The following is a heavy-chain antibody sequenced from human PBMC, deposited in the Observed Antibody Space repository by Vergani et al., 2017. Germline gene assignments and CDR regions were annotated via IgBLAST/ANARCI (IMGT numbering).Heavy chain of an antibody. Sequence: QVQLQESGPGLVKPSQTLSLTCTVSGGSISSGGYYWSWIRQHPGKGLEWIGYIYYSGSTNYNPSLKSRVTISVDTSKNQFSLKLSSVTAADTAVYYCARFQSPLLPYVYYYYYYMDVWGKGTTVTVSS. CDR3: ARFQSPLLPYVYYYYYYMDV. J-gene: IGHJ6*03. V-gene: IGHV4-31*03. CDR1: GGSISSGGYY. D-gene: IGHD2-15*01. CDR2: IYYSGST.